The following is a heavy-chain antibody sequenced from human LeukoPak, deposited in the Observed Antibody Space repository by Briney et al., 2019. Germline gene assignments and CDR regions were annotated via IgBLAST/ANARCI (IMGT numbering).Heavy chain of an antibody. V-gene: IGHV3-7*01. CDR2: VNQVGNEK. D-gene: IGHD6-13*01. J-gene: IGHJ4*02. Sequence: GGSLRLSCAASGIILNGYWMSWVRQAPGKGLEWVANVNQVGNEKYYVDSVKGRFAISKDNAKNSLHLQMNSLRAEDTAVYYCAIDTSAEKGQQLANWGQGTLVTVSS. CDR3: AIDTSAEKGQQLAN. CDR1: GIILNGYW.